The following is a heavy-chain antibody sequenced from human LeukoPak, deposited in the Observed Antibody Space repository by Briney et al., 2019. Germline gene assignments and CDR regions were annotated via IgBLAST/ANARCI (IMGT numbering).Heavy chain of an antibody. CDR1: GDSISSYY. Sequence: SETLSLTCTVSGDSISSYYWSWIRQPPGKGLEWIGYIYYSGSTNYNPSLKSRVTISVDTSKNQFSLKLSSVTAADTAVYYCARHIPGSGSYYNGVRYYYGMDVWGQGTTVTVSS. CDR2: IYYSGST. V-gene: IGHV4-59*08. D-gene: IGHD3-10*01. J-gene: IGHJ6*02. CDR3: ARHIPGSGSYYNGVRYYYGMDV.